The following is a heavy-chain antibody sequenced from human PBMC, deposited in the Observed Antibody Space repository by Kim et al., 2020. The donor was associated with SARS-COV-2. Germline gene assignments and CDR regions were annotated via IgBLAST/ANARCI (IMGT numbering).Heavy chain of an antibody. V-gene: IGHV3-33*01. Sequence: GGSLRLSCAASGFTFSSYGMHWVRQAPGKGLEWVAVIWYDGSNKYYADSVKGRFTISRDNSKNTLYLQMNSLRAEDTAVYYCAREKEPIAAGGRSYYGMDGWRQGTTVTVSS. CDR2: IWYDGSNK. CDR1: GFTFSSYG. CDR3: AREKEPIAAGGRSYYGMDG. J-gene: IGHJ6*02. D-gene: IGHD6-13*01.